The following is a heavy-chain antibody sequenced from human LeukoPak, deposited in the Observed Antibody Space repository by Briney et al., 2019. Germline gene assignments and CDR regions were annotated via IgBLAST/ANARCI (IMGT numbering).Heavy chain of an antibody. CDR2: INHSEST. Sequence: SETLSLTCAVYGGSFSGYYWSWIRQPPGKGLEWIGEINHSESTNYNPSLKSRVTISVDTSKNQFSLKLSSVTAADTAVYYCASSVVVPALSNWFDPWGQGTLVTVSS. CDR1: GGSFSGYY. D-gene: IGHD2-2*01. V-gene: IGHV4-34*01. J-gene: IGHJ5*02. CDR3: ASSVVVPALSNWFDP.